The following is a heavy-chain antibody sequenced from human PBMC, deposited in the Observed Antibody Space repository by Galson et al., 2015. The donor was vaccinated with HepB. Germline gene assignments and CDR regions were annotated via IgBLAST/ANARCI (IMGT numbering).Heavy chain of an antibody. J-gene: IGHJ4*02. D-gene: IGHD3-10*01. Sequence: CAISGDSVSSNSAAWNWIRQSPSRGLEWLGRTYYRSKWYNDYAVAVQSRITINPDTSKNQFSLQLNSVTPEDTAVYYCARGLRSAVDYWGQGTLVTVSS. CDR3: ARGLRSAVDY. V-gene: IGHV6-1*01. CDR2: TYYRSKWYN. CDR1: GDSVSSNSAA.